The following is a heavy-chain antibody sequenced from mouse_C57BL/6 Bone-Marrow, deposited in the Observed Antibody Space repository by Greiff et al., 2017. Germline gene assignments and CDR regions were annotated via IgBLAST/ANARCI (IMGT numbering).Heavy chain of an antibody. CDR3: AREGSRLDY. CDR1: GYSFTGYY. V-gene: IGHV1-42*01. D-gene: IGHD1-1*01. Sequence: DVQLQESGPELVKPGASVKISCKASGYSFTGYYMNWVKQSPEKSLEWIGEINPSTGGTTYNQKFKAKATLTVDKSSSTAYMQLKSLTSEDSAVYYCAREGSRLDYWGQGTTLTVSS. J-gene: IGHJ2*01. CDR2: INPSTGGT.